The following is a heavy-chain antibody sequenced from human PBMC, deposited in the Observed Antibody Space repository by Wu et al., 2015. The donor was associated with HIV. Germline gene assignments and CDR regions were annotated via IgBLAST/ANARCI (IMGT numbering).Heavy chain of an antibody. D-gene: IGHD3-10*01. V-gene: IGHV4-38-2*02. CDR3: ARDVGRGSRGDAFDI. CDR2: ISQSGSK. Sequence: QVQLQASGPGLLKPSETLSLICNVSHKAINIVSYWGWIRQSPEKGLEWLGTISQSGSKFYNPSLKGRLSLKVNSDSHFSLSLSSVTAADTALYYCARDVGRGSRGDAFDIWGPGTMVIVSS. J-gene: IGHJ3*02. CDR1: HKAINIVSY.